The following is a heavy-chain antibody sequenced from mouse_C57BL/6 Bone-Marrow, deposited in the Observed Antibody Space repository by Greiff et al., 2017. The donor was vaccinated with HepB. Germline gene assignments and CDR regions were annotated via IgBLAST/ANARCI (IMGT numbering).Heavy chain of an antibody. V-gene: IGHV5-4*01. Sequence: EVKLMESGGGLVKPGGSLKLSCAASGFTFSSYAMSWVRQTPEKRLEWVATISDGGSYTYYPDNVKGRFTISRDNAKNNLYLQMSHLKSEDTAMYYCARDGDSHYFDYWGQGTTLTVSS. CDR2: ISDGGSYT. CDR1: GFTFSSYA. CDR3: ARDGDSHYFDY. J-gene: IGHJ2*01.